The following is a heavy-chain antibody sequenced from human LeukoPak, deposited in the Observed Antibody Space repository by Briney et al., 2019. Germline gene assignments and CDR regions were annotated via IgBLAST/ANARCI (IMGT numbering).Heavy chain of an antibody. Sequence: ASVKVSCKASGYTFTGYYMHWVRQAPGQGLEWMGRINPNSGGTNYAQKFQGRVTMTRDTSISTACMELSRLRSDDTAVYYCAVQYYDILTGYLAPNFDYWGQGTLVTVSS. CDR2: INPNSGGT. V-gene: IGHV1-2*06. J-gene: IGHJ4*02. D-gene: IGHD3-9*01. CDR3: AVQYYDILTGYLAPNFDY. CDR1: GYTFTGYY.